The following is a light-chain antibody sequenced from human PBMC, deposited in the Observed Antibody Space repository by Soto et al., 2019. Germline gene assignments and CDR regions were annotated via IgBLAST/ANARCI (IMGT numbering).Light chain of an antibody. V-gene: IGKV1-13*02. Sequence: IQLTLSPSSLSASVGDRVTITCRAGQDISSALAWYQQKPGEAPKLLLYDASSLEAGVPSRFSGSGSGTDFTLTITSLRPEDFATYYCQQFNGFPLTFGGGTKVQIK. CDR2: DAS. CDR1: QDISSA. CDR3: QQFNGFPLT. J-gene: IGKJ4*01.